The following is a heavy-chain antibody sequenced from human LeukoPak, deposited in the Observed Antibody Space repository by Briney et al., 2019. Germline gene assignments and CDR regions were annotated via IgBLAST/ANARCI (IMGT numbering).Heavy chain of an antibody. Sequence: SGGSLRLSCAASGFTFRSYAMSWARQAPGKGLVWVSRINNDGSGAIYADSVKGRFTISRDNAKNTLYLQMNSLRAEDTAVYYCAVPRIGNYYGMDVWGQGTTVTVSS. CDR2: INNDGSGA. CDR1: GFTFRSYA. J-gene: IGHJ6*02. D-gene: IGHD3-10*01. V-gene: IGHV3-74*01. CDR3: AVPRIGNYYGMDV.